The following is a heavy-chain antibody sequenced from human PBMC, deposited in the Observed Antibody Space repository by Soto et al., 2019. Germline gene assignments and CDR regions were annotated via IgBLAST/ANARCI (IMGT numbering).Heavy chain of an antibody. J-gene: IGHJ6*02. CDR2: IIPIFGTA. CDR1: GGTFSSYA. Sequence: GASVKVSCKASGGTFSSYAISWVRQAPGQGLEWMGGIIPIFGTANYAQKFQGRVTITADESTSTAYMELSSLRSEDTAVYYCAKHDLRFLFRIRFYYYYGMDVWGQGTTVTVSS. V-gene: IGHV1-69*13. D-gene: IGHD3-3*01. CDR3: AKHDLRFLFRIRFYYYYGMDV.